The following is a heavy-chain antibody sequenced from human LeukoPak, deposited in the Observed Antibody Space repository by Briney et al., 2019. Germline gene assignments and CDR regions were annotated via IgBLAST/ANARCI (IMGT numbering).Heavy chain of an antibody. D-gene: IGHD3-22*01. Sequence: AGGSLRLSCAASGFTFSSYAMSWVRQAPGKGLEWVSAISGSGGSTYYADSVKGRFTISRDNSKNTLYLQMNSLRAEDTAVYYCAKDKWLPTDPFDLWGRGTLVTVSS. CDR3: AKDKWLPTDPFDL. CDR2: ISGSGGST. J-gene: IGHJ2*01. V-gene: IGHV3-23*01. CDR1: GFTFSSYA.